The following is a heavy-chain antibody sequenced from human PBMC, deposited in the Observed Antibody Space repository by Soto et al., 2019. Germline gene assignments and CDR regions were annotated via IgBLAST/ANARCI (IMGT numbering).Heavy chain of an antibody. Sequence: SETLSLTCTVSGGSISSYYWSWIRQPPGKGLEWIGYIYYSGSITNYNPSLKSRVTISVDTSKNQFSLKLSSVTAADTAVYYCAREFSSGWYYFDYWGQGTLVTVSS. J-gene: IGHJ4*02. CDR1: GGSISSYY. V-gene: IGHV4-59*01. CDR3: AREFSSGWYYFDY. CDR2: IYYSGSIT. D-gene: IGHD6-19*01.